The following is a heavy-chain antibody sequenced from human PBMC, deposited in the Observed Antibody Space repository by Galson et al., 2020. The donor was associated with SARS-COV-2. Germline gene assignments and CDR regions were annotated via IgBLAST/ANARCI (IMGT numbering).Heavy chain of an antibody. CDR2: ISYDGSNK. Sequence: GGSLRLSCAASGFTFSSYAMHWVRQAPGKGLEWVAVISYDGSNKYYADSVKGRFTISRDNSKNTLYLQMNSLRAEDTAVYYCARASGYSSRRYYYYYGMDVWGQGTTVTVSS. CDR3: ARASGYSSRRYYYYYGMDV. J-gene: IGHJ6*02. V-gene: IGHV3-30-3*01. CDR1: GFTFSSYA. D-gene: IGHD6-13*01.